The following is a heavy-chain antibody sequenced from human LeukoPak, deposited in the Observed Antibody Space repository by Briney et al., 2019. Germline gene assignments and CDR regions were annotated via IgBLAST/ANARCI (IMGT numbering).Heavy chain of an antibody. CDR3: AKDRWELLQRGYYFDY. Sequence: GGSLRLSCAASKFTFSDYIMNWVRQAPGKGLEWVSSISSSGSYIYYADSVKGRLTISRDNAKNALYLQMNSLRAEDTAVYYCAKDRWELLQRGYYFDYWGQGTLVTVSS. CDR2: ISSSGSYI. D-gene: IGHD1-26*01. V-gene: IGHV3-21*06. CDR1: KFTFSDYI. J-gene: IGHJ4*02.